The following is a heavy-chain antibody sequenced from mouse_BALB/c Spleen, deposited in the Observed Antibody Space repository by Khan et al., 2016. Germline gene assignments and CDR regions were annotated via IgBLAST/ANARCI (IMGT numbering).Heavy chain of an antibody. D-gene: IGHD2-4*01. CDR1: GYTFTSYW. V-gene: IGHV1-7*01. Sequence: VQLQESGAELAKPGASVKMSCKASGYTFTSYWMHWVKQRPGQGLEWIGYINPSTGYTEYNQKFKDKATLTADKSSSTAYMQLSSLTSEDSAVYYCARRDYDSGAWFAYWGQGTLVTVSA. J-gene: IGHJ3*01. CDR2: INPSTGYT. CDR3: ARRDYDSGAWFAY.